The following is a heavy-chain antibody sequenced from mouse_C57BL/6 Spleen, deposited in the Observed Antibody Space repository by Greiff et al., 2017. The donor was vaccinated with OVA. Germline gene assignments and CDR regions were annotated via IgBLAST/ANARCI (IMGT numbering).Heavy chain of an antibody. CDR2: ISYDGSN. V-gene: IGHV3-6*01. J-gene: IGHJ4*01. CDR3: AREGIYYGNYVRAMDY. Sequence: EVKLQESGPGLVKPSPSLSLTCSVTGYSITSGYYWNWIRQFPGNKLEWMGYISYDGSNNYNPSLKNRISITRDTSKNQFFLKLNSVTTEDTATYYCAREGIYYGNYVRAMDYWGQGTSVTVSS. CDR1: GYSITSGYY. D-gene: IGHD2-1*01.